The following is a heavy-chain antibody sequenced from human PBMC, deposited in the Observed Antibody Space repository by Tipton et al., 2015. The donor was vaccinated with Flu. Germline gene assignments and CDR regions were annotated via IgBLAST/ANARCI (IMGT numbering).Heavy chain of an antibody. CDR2: IYPAGGGI. J-gene: IGHJ3*01. CDR3: GRDKGGGTYTFDV. CDR1: GYTFTSYN. D-gene: IGHD1-1*01. V-gene: IGHV1-46*01. Sequence: QLVQSGAEVKKPGASVKVSCKASGYTFTSYNMHWLRQAPGQGLEWMGIIYPAGGGISYAQKFQGRVIMTRDKSTGTVHMKLRSLGSEDTAMYYCGRDKGGGTYTFDVWGQGTMVTVSS.